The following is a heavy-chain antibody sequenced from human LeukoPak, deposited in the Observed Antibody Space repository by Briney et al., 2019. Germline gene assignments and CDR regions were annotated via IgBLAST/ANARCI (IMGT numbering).Heavy chain of an antibody. Sequence: GGSLRLSCAASGLTFSNYAMSWVRQAPGKGLEWVSVISGSGGSTYYANTVKGRFTISRDNSKNTLYLQLNSLRAEDTAVYYCVNQEFSGNSNYYFDYWGQGTLVTVSS. CDR1: GLTFSNYA. CDR3: VNQEFSGNSNYYFDY. V-gene: IGHV3-23*01. D-gene: IGHD3-22*01. CDR2: ISGSGGST. J-gene: IGHJ4*02.